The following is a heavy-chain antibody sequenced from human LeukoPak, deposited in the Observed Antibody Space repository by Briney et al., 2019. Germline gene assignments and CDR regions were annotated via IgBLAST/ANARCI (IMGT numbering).Heavy chain of an antibody. Sequence: SETLPLTCTVSGGSISSSSYYWGWIRQPPGKGLEWIGSIYYSGSTYYNPSLKSRVTISVDTSKNQFSLKLSSVTAADTAVYYCARRFSSSWFDDAFDIWGQGTMVTVSS. CDR3: ARRFSSSWFDDAFDI. CDR1: GGSISSSSYY. J-gene: IGHJ3*02. CDR2: IYYSGST. V-gene: IGHV4-39*01. D-gene: IGHD6-13*01.